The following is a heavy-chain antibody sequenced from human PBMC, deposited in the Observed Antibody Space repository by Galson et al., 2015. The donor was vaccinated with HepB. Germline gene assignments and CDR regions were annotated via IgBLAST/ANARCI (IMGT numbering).Heavy chain of an antibody. J-gene: IGHJ5*02. D-gene: IGHD3-22*01. V-gene: IGHV5-10-1*01. CDR3: ARQYDSSGYYLGWVDP. CDR1: GYSFTSYW. CDR2: IDPSDSYT. Sequence: QSGAEVKKPGDSLRISCKGSGYSFTSYWISWVRQMPGKGLEWMGRIDPSDSYTNYSPSFQGHVTISADKSISTAYLQWSSLKASDTAMYYCARQYDSSGYYLGWVDPWGQGTLVTVSS.